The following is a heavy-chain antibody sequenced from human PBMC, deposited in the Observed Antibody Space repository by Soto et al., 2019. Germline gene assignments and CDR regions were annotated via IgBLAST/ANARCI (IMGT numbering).Heavy chain of an antibody. CDR2: IYHSGST. D-gene: IGHD3-22*01. Sequence: PSETLSLTCTVSGGSISSGGYYWSWIRQHPGKGLEWIGYIYHSGSTNYNPSLKSRVTISVDKSKNQFSLKLSSVTAADTAVYYCARVHSMIIVVIGEYNWFDPWGQGTLVTVSS. CDR3: ARVHSMIIVVIGEYNWFDP. CDR1: GGSISSGGYY. V-gene: IGHV4-31*03. J-gene: IGHJ5*02.